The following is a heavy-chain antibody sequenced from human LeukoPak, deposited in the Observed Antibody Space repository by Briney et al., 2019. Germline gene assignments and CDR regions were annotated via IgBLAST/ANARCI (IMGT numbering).Heavy chain of an antibody. J-gene: IGHJ4*02. CDR3: LKGSQGPIWQQLVPDH. CDR2: ITYDGYYK. D-gene: IGHD6-13*01. Sequence: GGSLRLSCAASGFTFTSYGMHWVRQAPGKGLEWVALITYDGYYKYYSDSVKGRFTISSDTSKNTLYLQMSSLRGDDTAVYYCLKGSQGPIWQQLVPDHWGQGTQVTVSS. CDR1: GFTFTSYG. V-gene: IGHV3-30*18.